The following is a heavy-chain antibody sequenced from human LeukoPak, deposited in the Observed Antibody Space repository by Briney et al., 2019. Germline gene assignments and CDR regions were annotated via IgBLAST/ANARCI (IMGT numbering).Heavy chain of an antibody. CDR1: GGTFSSYA. J-gene: IGHJ2*01. D-gene: IGHD6-13*01. CDR3: ARDWAAAGTEGFDL. CDR2: INPNSGGT. V-gene: IGHV1-2*02. Sequence: ASVKVSCKASGGTFSSYAISWVRQAPGQGLEWMGWINPNSGGTNYAQKFQGRVTMTRDTSISTAYMELSRLRSDDTAVYYCARDWAAAGTEGFDLWGRGTLVTVSS.